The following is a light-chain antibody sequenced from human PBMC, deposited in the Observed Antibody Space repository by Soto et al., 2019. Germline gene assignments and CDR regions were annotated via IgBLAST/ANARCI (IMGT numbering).Light chain of an antibody. Sequence: EIMLMHSPATLSVSPGERATLSCRASQGVFSNLAWYQQKPGQAPRLLIYGASTRASAIPARFSGRGSGTDFTLTISRLEPEDFAVYYCQQYGSSGTFGQGTKVDIK. V-gene: IGKV3D-15*02. CDR2: GAS. CDR3: QQYGSSGT. CDR1: QGVFSN. J-gene: IGKJ1*01.